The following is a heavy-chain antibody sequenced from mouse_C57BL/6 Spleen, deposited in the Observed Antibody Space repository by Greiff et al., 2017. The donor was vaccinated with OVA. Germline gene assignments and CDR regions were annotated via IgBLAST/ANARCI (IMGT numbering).Heavy chain of an antibody. CDR3: ARITTVVAPDAWFAY. CDR1: GYTFTDYY. D-gene: IGHD1-1*01. Sequence: VQLQQSGPVLVKPGASVKMSCKASGYTFTDYYMNWVKQSHGKSLEWIGVINPYNGGTSYNQKFKGKATLTVDKSSSTAYMELNSLTSEDSAVYYCARITTVVAPDAWFAYWGQGTLVTVSA. CDR2: INPYNGGT. V-gene: IGHV1-19*01. J-gene: IGHJ3*01.